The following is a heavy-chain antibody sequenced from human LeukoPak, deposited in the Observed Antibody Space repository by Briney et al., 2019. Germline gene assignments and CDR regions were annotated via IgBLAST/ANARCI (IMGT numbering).Heavy chain of an antibody. CDR2: IKQDGSEK. CDR1: GFTFSSYW. CDR3: ARDFIRVIMAGDY. D-gene: IGHD3-10*01. J-gene: IGHJ4*02. Sequence: GGSLRLSCAASGFTFSSYWMSWVRQAPGEGVEWVANIKQDGSEKYYVDSVKGRFTISRDNAKNSLYLQMNSLRAEDTAVYYCARDFIRVIMAGDYWGQGTLVTVSS. V-gene: IGHV3-7*01.